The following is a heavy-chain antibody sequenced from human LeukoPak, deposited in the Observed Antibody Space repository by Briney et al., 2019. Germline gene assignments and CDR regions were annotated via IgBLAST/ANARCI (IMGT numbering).Heavy chain of an antibody. CDR3: ASDYNSVREY. CDR2: IWYDGSNK. CDR1: GFIFSDYG. V-gene: IGHV3-33*01. Sequence: GGSLRLSCVASGFIFSDYGMHWIRQAPGKGLEWVAIIWYDGSNKGYADSVKGRFTISRDNIKNTLYLQMSSLRVEDTGVYYCASDYNSVREYWSQGTLVTVSS. D-gene: IGHD3-10*02. J-gene: IGHJ4*02.